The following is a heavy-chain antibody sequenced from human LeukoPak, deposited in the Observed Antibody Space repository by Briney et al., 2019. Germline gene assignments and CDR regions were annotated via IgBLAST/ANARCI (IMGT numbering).Heavy chain of an antibody. CDR3: ARVPTVTFFGH. J-gene: IGHJ4*02. CDR1: GGSISSSSYY. V-gene: IGHV4-39*07. CDR2: IYYSVST. Sequence: SETLSLTCTVSGGSISSSSYYWGWIRQPPGKGLEWIGSIYYSVSTYDNPSLKSRVTISVDTSKNQSSLKLSSVTAADTAVYYCARVPTVTFFGHWGQGTLVTVSS. D-gene: IGHD4-17*01.